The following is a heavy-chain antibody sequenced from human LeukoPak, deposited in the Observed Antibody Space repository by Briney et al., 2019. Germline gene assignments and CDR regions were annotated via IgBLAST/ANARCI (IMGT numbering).Heavy chain of an antibody. V-gene: IGHV1-8*01. CDR1: GYTFTSYD. CDR2: MNPNSGNT. D-gene: IGHD3-3*01. CDR3: ARVGGYDFWSGSPSYYFDY. J-gene: IGHJ4*02. Sequence: ASVKDSCKASGYTFTSYDINWVRQATGQGLEWMGWMNPNSGNTGYAQKFQGRVTMTRNTSISTAYMELSSLRSEDTAVYYCARVGGYDFWSGSPSYYFDYWGQGTLVTVSS.